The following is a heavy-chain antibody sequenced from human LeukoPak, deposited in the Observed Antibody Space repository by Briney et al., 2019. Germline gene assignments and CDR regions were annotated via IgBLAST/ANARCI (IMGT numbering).Heavy chain of an antibody. CDR1: GFTFNSYW. Sequence: GGSLRLSCAASGFTFNSYWMNWVRQAPGKGLEWVATIKQGGSETYYVDSVRGRFTISRDNTKSSLFLQMNALRPDDTAVYYCASPPLGYCSSTSCRFDYWGQGTLVTVSS. CDR3: ASPPLGYCSSTSCRFDY. J-gene: IGHJ4*02. D-gene: IGHD2-2*03. V-gene: IGHV3-7*01. CDR2: IKQGGSET.